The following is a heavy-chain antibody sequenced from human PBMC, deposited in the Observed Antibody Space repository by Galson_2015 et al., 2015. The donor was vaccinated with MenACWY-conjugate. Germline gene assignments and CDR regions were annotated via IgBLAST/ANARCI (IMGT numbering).Heavy chain of an antibody. CDR3: TRDLNWNQNWFDP. D-gene: IGHD1-1*01. CDR1: GFTFSSYS. Sequence: SLRLSCAASGFTFSSYSMNWVREAPGKGLEWVSSISSSSCYIYYADSVKGRFTISRDNAKNSLYLQMNSLRAEDTAVYYCTRDLNWNQNWFDPWGQGTLVTVSS. V-gene: IGHV3-21*01. J-gene: IGHJ5*02. CDR2: ISSSSCYI.